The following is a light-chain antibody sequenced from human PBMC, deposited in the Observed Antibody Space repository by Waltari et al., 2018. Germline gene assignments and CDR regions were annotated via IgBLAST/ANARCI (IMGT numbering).Light chain of an antibody. V-gene: IGKV3-20*01. CDR2: GAS. J-gene: IGKJ3*01. Sequence: EIVLAQSPGTLSLSPGERATLSCRASQSVDSTYLAWYQQKPGQAPRLPISGASRRATGIPDRFSGSGSGADFTLTISRLEPEDFAVYYCQQYGSSPFTFGPGTKVDIK. CDR1: QSVDSTY. CDR3: QQYGSSPFT.